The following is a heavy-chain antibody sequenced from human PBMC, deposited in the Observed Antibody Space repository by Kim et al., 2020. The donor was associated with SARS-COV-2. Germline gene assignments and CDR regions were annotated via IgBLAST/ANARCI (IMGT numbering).Heavy chain of an antibody. V-gene: IGHV3-30*04. CDR1: GFTFSSYA. D-gene: IGHD3-9*01. CDR3: ARDYSLVLRYFDWSLPY. Sequence: GGSLRLSCAASGFTFSSYAMHWVRQAPGKGLEWVAVISYDGSNKYYADSVKGRFTISRDNSKNTLYLQMNSLRAEDTAVYYCARDYSLVLRYFDWSLPYWGQGTLVTVSS. J-gene: IGHJ4*02. CDR2: ISYDGSNK.